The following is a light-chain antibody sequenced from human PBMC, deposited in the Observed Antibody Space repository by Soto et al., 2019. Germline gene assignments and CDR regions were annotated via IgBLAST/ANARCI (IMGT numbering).Light chain of an antibody. CDR3: QQYNSYSQK. V-gene: IGKV1-5*01. CDR1: QSISSW. J-gene: IGKJ1*01. CDR2: DAS. Sequence: DIQMTQSPSTLSASVGDRVTITCRASQSISSWLAWYQQKPGKAPKLLIYDASSLESGVPSRFSGSGSGTEFTLTISSLQPDDFATYYCQQYNSYSQKFGQGTTVDX.